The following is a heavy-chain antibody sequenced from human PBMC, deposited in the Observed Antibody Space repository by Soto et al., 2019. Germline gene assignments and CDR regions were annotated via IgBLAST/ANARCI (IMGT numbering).Heavy chain of an antibody. J-gene: IGHJ3*02. CDR3: ARDLVVVAATSDAFDI. CDR2: INPNSGGT. Sequence: ASVKVSCKASGGTFSSYAISWVRQAPGQGLEWMGWINPNSGGTNYAQKFQGRVTMTRDTSISTAYMELSRLRSDDTAVYYCARDLVVVAATSDAFDIWGQGTMVTVS. CDR1: GGTFSSYA. V-gene: IGHV1-2*02. D-gene: IGHD2-15*01.